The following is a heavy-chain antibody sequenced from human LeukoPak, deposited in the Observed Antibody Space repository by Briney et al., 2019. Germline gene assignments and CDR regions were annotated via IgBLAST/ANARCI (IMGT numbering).Heavy chain of an antibody. J-gene: IGHJ4*02. D-gene: IGHD3-10*01. CDR1: GGSISSSSDY. V-gene: IGHV4-39*07. CDR3: ARPRQYYYGSGSYYAD. CDR2: INHSGST. Sequence: SETLSLTCTVSGGSISSSSDYWGWIRQAPGKGLEWIGEINHSGSTNYNPSLKSRVTISVDTSKNQFSLKLSSVTAADTAVYYCARPRQYYYGSGSYYADWGQGTLVTVSS.